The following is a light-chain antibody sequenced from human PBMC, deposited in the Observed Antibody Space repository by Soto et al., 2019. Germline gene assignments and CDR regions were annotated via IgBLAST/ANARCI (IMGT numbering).Light chain of an antibody. J-gene: IGLJ2*01. CDR3: VAWDDSLNGPL. CDR2: TDS. V-gene: IGLV1-44*01. CDR1: SSNIGSNT. Sequence: QSVLTQPPSASGTPGQVVTISCSGSSSNIGSNTVNWYQHLPGTAPKLLIYTDSLRPSGVPGRFTAFKSGTSASLAISGLQSEDEADYYCVAWDDSLNGPLFGGGTQLTAL.